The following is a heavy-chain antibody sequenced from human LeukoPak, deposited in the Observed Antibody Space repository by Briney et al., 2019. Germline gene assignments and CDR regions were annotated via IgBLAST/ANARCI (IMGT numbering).Heavy chain of an antibody. CDR3: ARDPGGVLEWSYYYYMDV. CDR1: GYTFTSYD. D-gene: IGHD3-3*01. Sequence: GASVKVSCKASGYTFTSYDINWVRQATGQGLEWMGWINPNSGGTNYAQKFQGRVTMTRDTSISTAYMELSRLRSDDTAVYYCARDPGGVLEWSYYYYMDVWGKGTTVTVSS. V-gene: IGHV1-2*02. CDR2: INPNSGGT. J-gene: IGHJ6*03.